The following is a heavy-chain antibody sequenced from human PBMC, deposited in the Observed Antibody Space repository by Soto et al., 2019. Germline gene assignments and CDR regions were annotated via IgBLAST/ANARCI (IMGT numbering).Heavy chain of an antibody. Sequence: PSETLSLTCTVSGGSVSSSTYYWGWIRRPLGKGLEWIGSIDYSGSTYYNPSLKSRVTISVDTSKNQFSLRLSSVTAADTAVYYCASGYGCFDPWGQGTLVTVSS. J-gene: IGHJ5*02. D-gene: IGHD2-2*03. V-gene: IGHV4-39*01. CDR3: ASGYGCFDP. CDR2: IDYSGST. CDR1: GGSVSSSTYY.